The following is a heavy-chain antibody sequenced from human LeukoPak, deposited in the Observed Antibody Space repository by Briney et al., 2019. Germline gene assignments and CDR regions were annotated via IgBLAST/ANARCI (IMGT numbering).Heavy chain of an antibody. Sequence: PSETLSLTCAVYGGSFSGYYWSWIRQPPGKGLGWIGEINHSGSTNYNPSLKSRVTISVDTSKNQFSLRLSSVTAADTAVYYCARVLQFLGANYFDYWGQGTLVTVSS. CDR2: INHSGST. J-gene: IGHJ4*02. V-gene: IGHV4-34*01. CDR1: GGSFSGYY. CDR3: ARVLQFLGANYFDY. D-gene: IGHD2-21*02.